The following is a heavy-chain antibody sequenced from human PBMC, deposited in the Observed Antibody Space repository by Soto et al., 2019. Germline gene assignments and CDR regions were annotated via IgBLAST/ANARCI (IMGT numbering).Heavy chain of an antibody. Sequence: SQTLSLTCTVSGGSISSSSYYWGWIRQPPGKGLEWIGSIYYSGSTYYNPSLKSRVTISVDTSKNQFSLKLSSVTAADTAVYYCARRPAYYYDSSGYWPLSTNFDYWGQGTLVTVSS. J-gene: IGHJ4*02. CDR2: IYYSGST. CDR3: ARRPAYYYDSSGYWPLSTNFDY. D-gene: IGHD3-22*01. V-gene: IGHV4-39*01. CDR1: GGSISSSSYY.